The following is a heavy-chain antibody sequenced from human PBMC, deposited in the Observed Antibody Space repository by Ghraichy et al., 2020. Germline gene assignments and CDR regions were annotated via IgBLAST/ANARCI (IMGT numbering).Heavy chain of an antibody. CDR3: ARGVGRTGGVPYCFDY. Sequence: SETLSLTCAVYGGSFSGYYWSWSRQPPGKGLEWIGEINHSGSTNYNPSLKSRVTISVDTSKNQFSLKLSSVTAADTAVYYCARGVGRTGGVPYCFDYWGQGTLVTVSS. CDR1: GGSFSGYY. CDR2: INHSGST. J-gene: IGHJ4*02. D-gene: IGHD7-27*01. V-gene: IGHV4-34*01.